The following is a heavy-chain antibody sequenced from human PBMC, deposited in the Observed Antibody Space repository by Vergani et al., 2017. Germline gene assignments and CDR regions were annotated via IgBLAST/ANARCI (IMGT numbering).Heavy chain of an antibody. CDR2: INHSGST. V-gene: IGHV4-34*01. Sequence: QVQLQQWGPGLLKPSETLSLTCAVYGGSFSGYYWSWIRQPPGKGLGWIGEINHSGSTNYNPSRKSRVTISVDTSKNQFSLKLSSVTAADTAVYYCARRGWHCSGGSCYSPFDYWGQGTLVTVSS. D-gene: IGHD2-15*01. CDR3: ARRGWHCSGGSCYSPFDY. J-gene: IGHJ4*02. CDR1: GGSFSGYY.